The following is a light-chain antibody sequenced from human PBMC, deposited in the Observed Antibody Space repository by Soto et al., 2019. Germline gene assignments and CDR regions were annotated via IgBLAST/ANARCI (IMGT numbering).Light chain of an antibody. J-gene: IGKJ1*01. CDR1: QGVSDW. Sequence: DIQMTQSPSSVSASVGDSVTITCRASQGVSDWVAWYQQKPGEAPKLLIYGSSSLRSGVPSRFSGTRSGTDFTLTISSLQPEDFATYYCQQANSYPWTFGQGTKVEIE. V-gene: IGKV1-12*01. CDR3: QQANSYPWT. CDR2: GSS.